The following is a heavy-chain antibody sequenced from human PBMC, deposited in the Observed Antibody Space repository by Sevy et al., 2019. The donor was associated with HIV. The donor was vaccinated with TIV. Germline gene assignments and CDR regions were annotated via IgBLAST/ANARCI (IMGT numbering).Heavy chain of an antibody. CDR1: GFTFSDYS. CDR3: ARDRVQILHSAFDS. Sequence: QLGGSLRLSCAASGFTFSDYSMHWVRQAPGKGLEGGAVISYDGRNYKYNVESAKGRFTISADNSKNTLFLQMNNLRAEDSAIYYCARDRVQILHSAFDSWGPGTLVTVSS. V-gene: IGHV3-30*14. J-gene: IGHJ4*02. D-gene: IGHD3-3*01. CDR2: ISYDGRNYK.